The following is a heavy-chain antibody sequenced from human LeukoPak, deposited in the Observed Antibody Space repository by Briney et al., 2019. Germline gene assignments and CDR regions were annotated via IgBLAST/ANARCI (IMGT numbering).Heavy chain of an antibody. D-gene: IGHD6-25*01. Sequence: GGSLRLSCVASGFSFNNHRMTWVRQAPGKGLEWVANIKQDGSEKQYVDSVKGRFAISRDNAKKSLYLQINTLRAEDTAVYYCVRGPHIAATSYWGQGTLVTVSS. CDR3: VRGPHIAATSY. V-gene: IGHV3-7*03. J-gene: IGHJ4*02. CDR1: GFSFNNHR. CDR2: IKQDGSEK.